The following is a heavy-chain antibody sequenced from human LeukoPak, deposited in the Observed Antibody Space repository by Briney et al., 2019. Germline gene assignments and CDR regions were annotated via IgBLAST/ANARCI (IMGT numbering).Heavy chain of an antibody. V-gene: IGHV1-69*05. J-gene: IGHJ3*02. D-gene: IGHD2-2*01. CDR1: GGTFSSYA. Sequence: SVKVSCKASGGTFSSYAISWVRQAPGQGLEWIGGIIPIFGTANYAQKFQGRVTITTDESTSTAYMELSSLRSEDTAVYYCARGMLICKPGWDTSCYPWGAFDIWGQGTMVTVSS. CDR2: IIPIFGTA. CDR3: ARGMLICKPGWDTSCYPWGAFDI.